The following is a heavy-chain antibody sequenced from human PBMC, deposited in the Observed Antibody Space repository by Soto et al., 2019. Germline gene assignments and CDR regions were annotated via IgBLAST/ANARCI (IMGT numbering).Heavy chain of an antibody. J-gene: IGHJ6*02. CDR2: IIPIFGTA. Sequence: SVKGSFKASGGTFRSDAISWVRQAPGQGLEWMGGIIPIFGTANYAQKFQGRVTITADKSTSTAYMELSSLRSEDTAVYYCAREPPIPKGDYYYGRDDWGQGTTVTLSS. CDR3: AREPPIPKGDYYYGRDD. D-gene: IGHD3-16*01. CDR1: GGTFRSDA. V-gene: IGHV1-69*06.